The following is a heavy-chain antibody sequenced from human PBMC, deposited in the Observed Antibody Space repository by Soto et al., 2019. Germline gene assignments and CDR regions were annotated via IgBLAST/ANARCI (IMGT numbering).Heavy chain of an antibody. CDR2: IYHSGNT. V-gene: IGHV4-30-2*01. CDR1: GGSIISVGYS. J-gene: IGHJ4*02. Sequence: QLQLQESGSGLVKPSQTLSLTCAVSGGSIISVGYSWSWIRQPPGKVLEWIGYIYHSGNTYYNPSPKSRVTITVDWSKNQFSLTLSSVTAADTAVYYCARGPPHHYWGQGTLVTVSS. CDR3: ARGPPHHY.